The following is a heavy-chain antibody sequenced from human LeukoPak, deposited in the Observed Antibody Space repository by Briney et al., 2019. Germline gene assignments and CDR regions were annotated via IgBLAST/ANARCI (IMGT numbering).Heavy chain of an antibody. CDR2: TYYSVSG. Sequence: ASETLSLTCTVSGGSIGSSFYWGWIRPLPGKGLEWISGTYYSVSGYYNPSLKSRVTISLDTSKNQFSLNLSSVTAADTAVYYCARGLTSYRNDAFDTWGQGTMVAVSS. CDR1: GGSIGSSFY. D-gene: IGHD3-16*02. J-gene: IGHJ3*02. CDR3: ARGLTSYRNDAFDT. V-gene: IGHV4-39*07.